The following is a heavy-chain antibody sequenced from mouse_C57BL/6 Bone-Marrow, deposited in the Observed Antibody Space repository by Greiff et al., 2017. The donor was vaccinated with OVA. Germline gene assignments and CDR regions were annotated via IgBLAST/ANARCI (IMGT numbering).Heavy chain of an antibody. Sequence: EVMLVESGGGLVQPGGSLKLSCAASGFTFSDYGMAWVRQAPRKGPEWVAFISNLAYSIYYADTVTGRFTISRENAKNTLYLEMSSLGSEDTAMYYCARLDYYYGSSYAMDYWGQGTSVTVSS. J-gene: IGHJ4*01. D-gene: IGHD1-1*01. V-gene: IGHV5-15*01. CDR2: ISNLAYSI. CDR3: ARLDYYYGSSYAMDY. CDR1: GFTFSDYG.